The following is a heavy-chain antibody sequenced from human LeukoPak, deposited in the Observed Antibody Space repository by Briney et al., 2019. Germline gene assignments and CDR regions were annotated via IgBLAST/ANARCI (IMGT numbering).Heavy chain of an antibody. J-gene: IGHJ6*04. V-gene: IGHV1-69*01. CDR1: GGTFSSYA. CDR2: IIPIFGTA. CDR3: ARATKVVPAASPSYYYYGMDV. D-gene: IGHD2-2*01. Sequence: SVKVSCKASGGTFSSYAISWVRQAPGQGLEWMGGIIPIFGTANYAQKFQGRVTITADESTSTAYMELSSLRSEDTAVYYCARATKVVPAASPSYYYYGMDVWGKGTTVTASS.